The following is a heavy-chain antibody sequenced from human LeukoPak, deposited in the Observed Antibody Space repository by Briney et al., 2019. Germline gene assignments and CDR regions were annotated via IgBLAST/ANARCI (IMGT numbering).Heavy chain of an antibody. D-gene: IGHD3-22*01. Sequence: SETLSLTCTVSGGSISSYYWSWIRQPPGKGLEWIGYIYYSGSTNYNPSLKSRVTISVDTSKNQFSLKLSSVTAADTAVYYCARDKYYYDSSGYFLFDYWGQGTLVTVSS. CDR2: IYYSGST. J-gene: IGHJ4*02. V-gene: IGHV4-59*01. CDR3: ARDKYYYDSSGYFLFDY. CDR1: GGSISSYY.